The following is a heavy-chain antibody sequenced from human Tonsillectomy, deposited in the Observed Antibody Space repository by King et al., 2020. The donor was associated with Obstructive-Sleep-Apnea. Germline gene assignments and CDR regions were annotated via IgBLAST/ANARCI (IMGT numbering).Heavy chain of an antibody. D-gene: IGHD3-22*01. V-gene: IGHV4-31*03. Sequence: QLQESGPGLVKPSKTLSLTCTVSGGSISSGGYYWSWIRQHPGKGLEWIGYIYYSGSTYYNPSLKSRVTMSVDTSKNQFSLKLSSVTAADTAVYYCARTIRGESYESSGYYWNWFDPWGQGTLVTVSS. CDR1: GGSISSGGYY. J-gene: IGHJ5*02. CDR2: IYYSGST. CDR3: ARTIRGESYESSGYYWNWFDP.